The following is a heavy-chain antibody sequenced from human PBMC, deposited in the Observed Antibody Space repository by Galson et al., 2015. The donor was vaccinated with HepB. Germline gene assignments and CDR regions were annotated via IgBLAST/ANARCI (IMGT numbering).Heavy chain of an antibody. J-gene: IGHJ4*02. V-gene: IGHV5-51*01. CDR3: ARLVLEPDRGSYRYSGY. CDR2: IYPGDSDT. D-gene: IGHD3-16*02. Sequence: QSGAEVKKPGESLKISCKGSGYSFTSYWIGWVRQMPGKGLEWMGIIYPGDSDTRYSPSFQGQVTISADKSISTAYLQWSSLRASDTAMYYCARLVLEPDRGSYRYSGYWGQGTLVTVSS. CDR1: GYSFTSYW.